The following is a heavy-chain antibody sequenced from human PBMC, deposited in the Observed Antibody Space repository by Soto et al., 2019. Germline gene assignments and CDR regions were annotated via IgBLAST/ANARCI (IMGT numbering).Heavy chain of an antibody. Sequence: SETLSITCTVSGGSISSGGYYWSWIRQHPGKGLEWIGYIYYSGSTYYNPSLKSRVTISVDTSKNQFSLKLSSVTAADTAVYYCAGEYDPSWFDPWGQGTLVTVSS. J-gene: IGHJ5*02. D-gene: IGHD2-8*01. CDR1: GGSISSGGYY. CDR2: IYYSGST. CDR3: AGEYDPSWFDP. V-gene: IGHV4-31*03.